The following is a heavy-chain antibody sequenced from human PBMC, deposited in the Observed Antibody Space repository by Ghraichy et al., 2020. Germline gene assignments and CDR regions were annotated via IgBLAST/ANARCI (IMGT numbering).Heavy chain of an antibody. D-gene: IGHD2-8*01. V-gene: IGHV1-2*04. CDR3: ARELIVSKRCTNGVCHGLEY. Sequence: ASVKVSCKASGYTFTGYYMHWVRQAPGQGLEWMGWINPNSGGTNYAQKFQGWVTMTRDTSISTAYMELSRLRSDDTAVYYCARELIVSKRCTNGVCHGLEYWGQGTLVTVSS. CDR2: INPNSGGT. CDR1: GYTFTGYY. J-gene: IGHJ4*02.